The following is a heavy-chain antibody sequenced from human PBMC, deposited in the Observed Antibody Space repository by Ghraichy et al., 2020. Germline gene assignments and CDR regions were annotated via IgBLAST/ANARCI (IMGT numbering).Heavy chain of an antibody. CDR2: IYYSGST. D-gene: IGHD7-27*01. CDR1: DASISSPGSF. CDR3: ARGPNWHRPAGWFDP. Sequence: SETLSLTCTVSDASISSPGSFWGWIRQPQGKGMEWIGTIYYSGSTFYTPSLKSRVTISLDTSKNQCSLRLGSVTAADTAVYFCARGPNWHRPAGWFDPWGQGTLVTVSS. J-gene: IGHJ5*02. V-gene: IGHV4-39*01.